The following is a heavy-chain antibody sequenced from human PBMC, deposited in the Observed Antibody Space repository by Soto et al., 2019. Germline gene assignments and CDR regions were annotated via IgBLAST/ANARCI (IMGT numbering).Heavy chain of an antibody. Sequence: ASVKVSCKASGYTFTSYAMHWVRQAPGQRLEWMGWINAGNGNTKYSQKFQGRVTITRDTSASTAYMELSSLRSEDTAVYYCAREMEKLELFCPEPPDYYYYGMDVWGQGTTVTVSS. CDR3: AREMEKLELFCPEPPDYYYYGMDV. V-gene: IGHV1-3*01. D-gene: IGHD1-7*01. CDR1: GYTFTSYA. CDR2: INAGNGNT. J-gene: IGHJ6*02.